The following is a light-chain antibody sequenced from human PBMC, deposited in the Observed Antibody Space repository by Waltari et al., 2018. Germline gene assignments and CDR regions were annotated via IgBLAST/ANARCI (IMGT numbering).Light chain of an antibody. CDR3: QQRSSWPRAT. Sequence: EIVLTQSPDTLSLSPGERATLSCRASQSVGSYLAWYQQKPGQAPRLLIYEASNRATGIPARFSGSGSGTDFSPTISSLEPEDFAVYYCQQRSSWPRATFGGGTKVEIK. CDR2: EAS. V-gene: IGKV3-11*01. J-gene: IGKJ4*01. CDR1: QSVGSY.